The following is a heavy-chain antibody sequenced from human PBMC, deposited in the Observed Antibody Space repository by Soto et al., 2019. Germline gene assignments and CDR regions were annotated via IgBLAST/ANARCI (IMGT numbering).Heavy chain of an antibody. CDR3: AKSYSSIWLGYFDC. D-gene: IGHD6-13*01. CDR1: GFTFSSYG. V-gene: IGHV3-30*18. CDR2: ISYDGTIK. Sequence: QVQLVESGGGVVQPGRSLRLSCAASGFTFSSYGMQWVRQAPGKGLEWVAAISYDGTIKYYEDSAKGRFTISRDNSKKTLYLQMDSLRAEDTAVYYCAKSYSSIWLGYFDCWGQGTLVTVSS. J-gene: IGHJ4*02.